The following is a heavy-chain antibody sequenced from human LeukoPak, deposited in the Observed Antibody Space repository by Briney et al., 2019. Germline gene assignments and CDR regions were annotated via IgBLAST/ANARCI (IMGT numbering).Heavy chain of an antibody. V-gene: IGHV3-48*01. CDR2: ISSSSSAI. Sequence: GGSLRLSCAASGFTFSSYSMNWVRQAPGKGLEWVSYISSSSSAIYYADSVKGRFTISRDNAKNSLYLQMNSLRAEDTAVYYCARDKGSSWSHPVDYWGQGTLVTVSS. D-gene: IGHD6-13*01. CDR3: ARDKGSSWSHPVDY. CDR1: GFTFSSYS. J-gene: IGHJ4*02.